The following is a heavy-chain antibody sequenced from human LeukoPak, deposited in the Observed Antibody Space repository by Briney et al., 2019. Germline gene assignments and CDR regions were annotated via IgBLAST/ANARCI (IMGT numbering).Heavy chain of an antibody. CDR2: IRPNSGVT. CDR1: GYTFAAYY. CDR3: ARTGLDCSGGSCYSSSDY. V-gene: IGHV1-2*02. J-gene: IGHJ4*02. Sequence: ASVKVSCKASGYTFAAYYMYWVRQAPGQGLEWMGWIRPNSGVTNYTQKFQGRVTMTRDTSINTAYMELSSLRSEDTAVYYCARTGLDCSGGSCYSSSDYWGQGTLVTVSS. D-gene: IGHD2-15*01.